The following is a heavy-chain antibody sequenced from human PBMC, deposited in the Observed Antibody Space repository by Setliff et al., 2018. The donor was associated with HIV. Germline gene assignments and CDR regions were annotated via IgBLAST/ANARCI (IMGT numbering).Heavy chain of an antibody. CDR1: GYNFTNYG. V-gene: IGHV1-18*01. D-gene: IGHD2-8*01. CDR2: IGTYSGNT. J-gene: IGHJ4*02. CDR3: AREKYGDKFDY. Sequence: SVKVSCKASGYNFTNYGIGWVRQAPGQGLEYLGWIGTYSGNTDYAQSVQGRVTMTRDTSTGTVYMDLRSLRSDDTAMYYCAREKYGDKFDYWGQGTLVTVSS.